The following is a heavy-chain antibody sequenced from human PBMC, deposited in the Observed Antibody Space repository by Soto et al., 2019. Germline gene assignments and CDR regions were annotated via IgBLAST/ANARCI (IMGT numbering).Heavy chain of an antibody. Sequence: EVYLVESGGGLVQPGGSLRLCCAASGFTFSSYSMHWARQAPGKSLEYVAAINPDGSGSNYGNSVKDRFSVSRDNFKNTLYLQMDSLRVDDVAVYYCSRAETAGSASAADVAGYYWGQGTLVTVSS. J-gene: IGHJ4*02. CDR2: INPDGSGS. CDR1: GFTFSSYS. CDR3: SRAETAGSASAADVAGYY. V-gene: IGHV3-64*01. D-gene: IGHD6-19*01.